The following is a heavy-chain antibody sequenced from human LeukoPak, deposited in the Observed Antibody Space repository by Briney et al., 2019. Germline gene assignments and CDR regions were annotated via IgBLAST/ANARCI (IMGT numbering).Heavy chain of an antibody. CDR2: ITVYNDDT. D-gene: IGHD3-10*01. CDR3: TRDYSGDY. CDR1: GYTFSDYG. J-gene: IGHJ4*02. V-gene: IGHV1-18*01. Sequence: GASVKVSCKASGYTFSDYGINWVRQAPGQGLEWMGWITVYNDDTNYGQKFQGRVTMTTDTSTNTAYMELRRLRSDDTAVYYCTRDYSGDYWGQGTLVTVSS.